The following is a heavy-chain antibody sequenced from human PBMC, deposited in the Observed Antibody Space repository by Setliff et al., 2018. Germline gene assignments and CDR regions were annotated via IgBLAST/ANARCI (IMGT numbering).Heavy chain of an antibody. V-gene: IGHV4-38-2*02. CDR2: VYHSGST. J-gene: IGHJ5*02. Sequence: PSETLSLTCTVSGYSISSAYYWGWIRQPPGKELEYIGSVYHSGSTYYNPSLKSRVTISVDTSKNQFSLKLSSVTAADTAVYYCARARIQLWSSPYNWFDPWGQGTLVTVSS. CDR3: ARARIQLWSSPYNWFDP. D-gene: IGHD5-18*01. CDR1: GYSISSAYY.